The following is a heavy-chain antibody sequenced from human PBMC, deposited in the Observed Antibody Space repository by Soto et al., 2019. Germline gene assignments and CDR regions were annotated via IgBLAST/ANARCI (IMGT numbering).Heavy chain of an antibody. Sequence: EVQLVESGGDSVQPGGSLRLSCVGSGYIFSDYSMNWVRQAPGKGLEWVSYISSSGSVKYYADSAKGRFTVSRDNAKNSLSLQMNSLRDEDSAVYYCAREAVSGSDFWGQGTLVTVSS. J-gene: IGHJ4*02. V-gene: IGHV3-48*02. CDR2: ISSSGSVK. D-gene: IGHD3-3*01. CDR3: AREAVSGSDF. CDR1: GYIFSDYS.